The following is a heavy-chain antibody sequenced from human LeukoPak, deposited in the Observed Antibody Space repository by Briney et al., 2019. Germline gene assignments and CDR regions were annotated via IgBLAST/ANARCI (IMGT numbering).Heavy chain of an antibody. J-gene: IGHJ4*02. CDR2: ISSSSSYI. V-gene: IGHV3-21*01. CDR3: ARNTLGQFDY. Sequence: GGSLRLSCAASGFTFSSYSMNWVRQAPGKGLEWVSSISSSSSYIYYADSVNGRFTISRDNANNSLYLQMTRLRAEDTAVYYCARNTLGQFDYWGQGTLVTVSS. D-gene: IGHD6-13*01. CDR1: GFTFSSYS.